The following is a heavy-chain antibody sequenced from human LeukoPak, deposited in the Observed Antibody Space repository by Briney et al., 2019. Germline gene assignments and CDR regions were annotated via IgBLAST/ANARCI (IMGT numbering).Heavy chain of an antibody. CDR1: RYTFTSYD. J-gene: IGHJ4*02. CDR3: ARSPDTYYYGSGSYQGSYAPDY. D-gene: IGHD3-10*01. CDR2: MNPNSGNT. Sequence: ASVKVSCKASRYTFTSYDINWVRQAPGQGLEWMGWMNPNSGNTGYAQKFQGRVTMTRNTSISTAYMELSSLRSEDTAVYYCARSPDTYYYGSGSYQGSYAPDYWGQGTLVTVSS. V-gene: IGHV1-8*01.